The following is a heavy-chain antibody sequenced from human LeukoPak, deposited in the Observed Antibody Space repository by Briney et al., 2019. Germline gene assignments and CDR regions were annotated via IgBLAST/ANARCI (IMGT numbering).Heavy chain of an antibody. CDR1: GFTFSRYA. J-gene: IGHJ4*02. CDR2: ISSNGGST. V-gene: IGHV3-64D*06. D-gene: IGHD4-23*01. Sequence: GGSLRLSCSASGFTFSRYAMHWVRQAPGKGLEYVSAISSNGGSTYYADSVKGRFTISRDNSKNTLYLQMSSLRAEDTAVYYCARDGGTSHFDYWGQGTLVSVSS. CDR3: ARDGGTSHFDY.